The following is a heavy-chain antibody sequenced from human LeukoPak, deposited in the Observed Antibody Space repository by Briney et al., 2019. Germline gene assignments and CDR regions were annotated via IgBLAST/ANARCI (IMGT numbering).Heavy chain of an antibody. CDR3: AKDRKVTIFGEVTPNWFDP. CDR2: IRYDGSNK. Sequence: GGSLRLSCAASGFTFSSYGMHWVRQAPGKGLEWVAFIRYDGSNKYYADSVKGRFTISRDNSKNTLYLQMNSLRAEDTAVYYCAKDRKVTIFGEVTPNWFDPWGQGTLVTVSS. J-gene: IGHJ5*02. V-gene: IGHV3-30*02. CDR1: GFTFSSYG. D-gene: IGHD3-3*01.